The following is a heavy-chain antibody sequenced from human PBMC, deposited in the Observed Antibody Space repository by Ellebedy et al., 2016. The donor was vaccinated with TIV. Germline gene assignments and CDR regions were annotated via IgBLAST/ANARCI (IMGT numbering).Heavy chain of an antibody. D-gene: IGHD6-13*01. Sequence: GESLKISCAASGFSFDDYAMDWVRQAPGKGLEWVSLISADGGSTYYADSVKGRFTISRDNSKNSLYLQMNSLRTEDTALYYCAKEVLSGYGYSWNRGEYYYYGMDVWGQGTTVTVSS. CDR1: GFSFDDYA. CDR3: AKEVLSGYGYSWNRGEYYYYGMDV. J-gene: IGHJ6*02. V-gene: IGHV3-43*02. CDR2: ISADGGST.